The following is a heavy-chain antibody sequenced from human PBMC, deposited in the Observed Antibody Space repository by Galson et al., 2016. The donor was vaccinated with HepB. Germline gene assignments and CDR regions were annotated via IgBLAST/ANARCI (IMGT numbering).Heavy chain of an antibody. Sequence: SLRLSCAASGFTFSSYAMSWVRQAPGKGLEWVSVISGSGTSGSGTSTYYADSGKGRVTILRDDSKNTRFLHMNSLRAEDTAVYYCAARPAVSTIAAYDYWGQGALLTVSS. CDR1: GFTFSSYA. V-gene: IGHV3-23*01. D-gene: IGHD5/OR15-5a*01. CDR3: AARPAVSTIAAYDY. J-gene: IGHJ4*02. CDR2: ISGSGTSGSGTST.